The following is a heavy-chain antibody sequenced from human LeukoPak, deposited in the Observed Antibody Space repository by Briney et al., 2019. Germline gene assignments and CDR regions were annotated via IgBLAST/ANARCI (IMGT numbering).Heavy chain of an antibody. CDR1: GFTLSGFA. Sequence: GRSLRLSCAASGFTLSGFAMHWVRQAPGKGLEWVAVLLHDGSEKYYADSVKGRFTISRDTSKNMVYLQMNSLRAEETAVYYCARDLGGYGYYGMDVWGQGTTVTIS. J-gene: IGHJ6*02. CDR3: ARDLGGYGYYGMDV. D-gene: IGHD3-22*01. V-gene: IGHV3-30-3*01. CDR2: LLHDGSEK.